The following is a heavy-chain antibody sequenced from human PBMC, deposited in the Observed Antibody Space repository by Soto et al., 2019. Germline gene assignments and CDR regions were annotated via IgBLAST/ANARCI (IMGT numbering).Heavy chain of an antibody. CDR2: TSYDGGNK. CDR3: ATYGSGYPC. Sequence: QVQLVESGGGVVQPGGSLRLTCAASGFTFNTHAMHWVRQAPGEGLEWVAVTSYDGGNKYYADSVKGRFTISRDNSKNTLYLQMNSLRGEDTAVYYCATYGSGYPCWGQGTLVTVYS. D-gene: IGHD6-19*01. CDR1: GFTFNTHA. V-gene: IGHV3-30-3*01. J-gene: IGHJ4*02.